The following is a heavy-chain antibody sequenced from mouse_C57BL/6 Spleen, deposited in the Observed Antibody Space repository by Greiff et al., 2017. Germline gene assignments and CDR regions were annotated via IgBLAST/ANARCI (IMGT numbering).Heavy chain of an antibody. CDR1: GYTFTSYW. Sequence: QVQLQQSGAELVMPGASVKLSCKASGYTFTSYWMHWVKQRPGQGLEWIGEIDPSDSYTNYNQKFKGKSTLTVDKSSSTAYMQLSSLTSEDSAVYYWARLYYYGSSPYYFDYWGQGTTLTVSS. V-gene: IGHV1-69*01. J-gene: IGHJ2*01. CDR2: IDPSDSYT. D-gene: IGHD1-1*01. CDR3: ARLYYYGSSPYYFDY.